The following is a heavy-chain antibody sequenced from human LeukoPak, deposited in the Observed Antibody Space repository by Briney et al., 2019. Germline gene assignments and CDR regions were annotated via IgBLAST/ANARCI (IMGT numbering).Heavy chain of an antibody. CDR2: VYSGGST. V-gene: IGHV3-66*01. CDR3: ARGYCSGGSCYWGAFDI. Sequence: GGSLRPSCAASGFTVSSNYMSWVRQAPGKGLEWVSVVYSGGSTYYADSVKGRFTISRDNSKNTLYLQMNNLRAEDTAVYYCARGYCSGGSCYWGAFDIWGQGTMVTVSS. D-gene: IGHD2-15*01. J-gene: IGHJ3*02. CDR1: GFTVSSNY.